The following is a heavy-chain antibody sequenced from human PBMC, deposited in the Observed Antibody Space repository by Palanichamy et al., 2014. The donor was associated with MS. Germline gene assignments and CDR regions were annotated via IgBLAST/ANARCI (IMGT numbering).Heavy chain of an antibody. D-gene: IGHD1-7*01. CDR3: VRHSPELDL. CDR1: GYTFTNYW. Sequence: EVQLVQSGAEVKXPGESLKISCEVSGYTFTNYWIGWVRQMPGKVLEWMGVIYPGDSDSRYSPSVQGQVTMSVDKSISTAYLEWSSLKASDTAMFYCVRHSPELDLWGQGTLVTVSS. CDR2: IYPGDSDS. V-gene: IGHV5-51*01. J-gene: IGHJ5*02.